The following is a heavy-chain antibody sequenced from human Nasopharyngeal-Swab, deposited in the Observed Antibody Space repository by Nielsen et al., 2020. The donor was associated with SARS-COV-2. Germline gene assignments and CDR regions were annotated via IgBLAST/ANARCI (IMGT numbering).Heavy chain of an antibody. Sequence: WSRQPQGKGLEWIGYIYYSGSTYYNPSLKSRVTISVDTSKNQFSLKLSSVTAADTAVYYCARVGGYCSGGSCRRHYYFDYWGQGTLVTVSS. CDR3: ARVGGYCSGGSCRRHYYFDY. CDR2: IYYSGST. J-gene: IGHJ4*02. D-gene: IGHD2-15*01. V-gene: IGHV4-31*02.